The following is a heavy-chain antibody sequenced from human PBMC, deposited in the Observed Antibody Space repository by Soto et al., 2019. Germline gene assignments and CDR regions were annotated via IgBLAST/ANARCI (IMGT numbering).Heavy chain of an antibody. Sequence: GGSLRLSCAASGFTFSSYDMQWVRQVTGKGLEWVPSIGKGGDTYYADSVKGRFTISRENAKNSLYLQMSSLRAGDTAVYYCVRDPAGHGMDVWGQGTTVTVSS. V-gene: IGHV3-13*01. J-gene: IGHJ6*02. CDR1: GFTFSSYD. CDR2: IGKGGDT. D-gene: IGHD3-10*01. CDR3: VRDPAGHGMDV.